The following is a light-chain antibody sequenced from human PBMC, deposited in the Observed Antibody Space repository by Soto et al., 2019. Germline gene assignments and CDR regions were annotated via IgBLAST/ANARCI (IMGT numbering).Light chain of an antibody. CDR3: QQYYSPHPT. Sequence: DIVMTQSPDSLAVSLGERATINCKSSQSVLYSSNNKNYLAWYQQKPGQPPKLLIYWASTRESGVPDRFSGSGSGTDFTLTISSLQAEDVAVYYCQQYYSPHPTFGGGTKVDIK. V-gene: IGKV4-1*01. J-gene: IGKJ4*01. CDR2: WAS. CDR1: QSVLYSSNNKNY.